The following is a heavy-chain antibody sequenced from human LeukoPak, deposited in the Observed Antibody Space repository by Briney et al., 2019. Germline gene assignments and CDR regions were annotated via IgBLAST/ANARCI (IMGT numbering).Heavy chain of an antibody. Sequence: PGWSLTLSCAASGFTVLSNYMTWVRQPAGRGVDGVSVIYNGGCTYHADSVQGRFTIHSDNSKNKLFLQVNSLRADDRAFYYCAKDWELDSSFFCQHWGQGNLVTVAS. V-gene: IGHV3-53*05. CDR2: IYNGGCT. D-gene: IGHD3-22*01. CDR3: AKDWELDSSFFCQH. CDR1: GFTVLSNY. J-gene: IGHJ1*01.